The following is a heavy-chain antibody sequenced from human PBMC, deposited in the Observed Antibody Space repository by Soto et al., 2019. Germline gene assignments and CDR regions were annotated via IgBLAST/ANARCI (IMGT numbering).Heavy chain of an antibody. CDR1: GDAIYIGGYY. V-gene: IGHV4-31*03. Sequence: SETLSLTCTVSGDAIYIGGYYWTWIRQHPGKGLEWIGYIYHTGKTYYNPSLESRVTMSVDTSKNQFSLKLASVTAADTAVYYCAKPLSPFSSSYIGYWAQGTLVTVSS. J-gene: IGHJ4*02. CDR3: AKPLSPFSSSYIGY. CDR2: IYHTGKT. D-gene: IGHD3-22*01.